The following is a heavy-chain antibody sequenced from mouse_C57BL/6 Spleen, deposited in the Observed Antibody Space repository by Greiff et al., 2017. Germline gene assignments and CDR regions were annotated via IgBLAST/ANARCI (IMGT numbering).Heavy chain of an antibody. J-gene: IGHJ4*01. CDR1: GYTFTSYW. V-gene: IGHV1-69*01. Sequence: QVQLQQSGAELVMPGASVELSCKASGYTFTSYWMHWVKQRPGQGLEWIGEIDPSDSYTNYNQKFKGKSTLTVDKSSSTAYMQLSSLTSEDSAVYYCARMVTRGRSAMDYWGQGTSVTVSS. D-gene: IGHD2-2*01. CDR2: IDPSDSYT. CDR3: ARMVTRGRSAMDY.